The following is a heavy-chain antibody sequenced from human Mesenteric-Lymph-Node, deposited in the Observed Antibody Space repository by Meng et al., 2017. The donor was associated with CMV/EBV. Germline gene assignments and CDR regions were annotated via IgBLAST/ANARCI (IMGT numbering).Heavy chain of an antibody. V-gene: IGHV3-7*01. Sequence: GESLKISCAASGFSFSSYWMSWVRQAPGKGLEWVADINQDGSDIYYVDSVRGRFSISRDNAKNSLYLQMNSLRAEDTAVYYCARDSHLSPEWLLYYGMDVWGQGTTVTVSS. D-gene: IGHD3-3*01. CDR2: INQDGSDI. CDR3: ARDSHLSPEWLLYYGMDV. J-gene: IGHJ6*02. CDR1: GFSFSSYW.